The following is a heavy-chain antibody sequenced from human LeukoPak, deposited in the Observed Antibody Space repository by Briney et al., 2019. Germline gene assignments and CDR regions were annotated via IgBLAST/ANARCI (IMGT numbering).Heavy chain of an antibody. V-gene: IGHV1-69*04. Sequence: ASVKVSCKASGGTFSSYAISWVRQAPGQGLEWMGRIIPILGIANYAQKFQGRVTMTTDTSTSTAYMELRSLRSDDTAVYYCARSQYSRDWFDPWGQGTLVTVSS. CDR2: IIPILGIA. D-gene: IGHD5-24*01. CDR1: GGTFSSYA. CDR3: ARSQYSRDWFDP. J-gene: IGHJ5*02.